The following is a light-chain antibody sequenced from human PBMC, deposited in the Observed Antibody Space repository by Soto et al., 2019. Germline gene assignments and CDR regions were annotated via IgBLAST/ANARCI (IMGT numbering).Light chain of an antibody. V-gene: IGKV3-11*01. J-gene: IGKJ5*01. Sequence: EILMTQSPATLSVSPGERATLSCRASQSVSSNLAWYQQKPGQAPRLLIYDASNRATGIPDRFSGSGSGTDFTLTISRLEPEDFAVYYCQKRSNWPPITFGQGKRLEIK. CDR1: QSVSSN. CDR3: QKRSNWPPIT. CDR2: DAS.